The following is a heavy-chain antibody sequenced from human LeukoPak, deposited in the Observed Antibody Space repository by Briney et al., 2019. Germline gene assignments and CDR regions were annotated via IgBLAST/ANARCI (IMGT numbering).Heavy chain of an antibody. J-gene: IGHJ4*02. CDR1: GFTFSTYA. D-gene: IGHD2-15*01. Sequence: AGSLRLSCAASGFTFSTYAMHWVRQTPGKGLEYVSAISTNGGGTYYANSVKGRFTISRDNSKNTLYLQMGSLRAEDMAVYYCARYCSGVSCYFGYDYWGQGTLVTV. V-gene: IGHV3-64*01. CDR2: ISTNGGGT. CDR3: ARYCSGVSCYFGYDY.